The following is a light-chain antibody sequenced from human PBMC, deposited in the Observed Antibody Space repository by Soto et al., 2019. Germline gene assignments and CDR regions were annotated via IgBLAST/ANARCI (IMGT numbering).Light chain of an antibody. J-gene: IGKJ1*01. CDR2: GAS. V-gene: IGKV3-15*01. CDR3: QQYNDWPPTWT. Sequence: EIVMTQSPATLSVSPGERATISCRASQSVSSKLAWYQQKPGQAPRVLIYGASTRATGIPAWFSGSGSGTEFTLTISSLQSEDFAVYYCQQYNDWPPTWTFGQGTKV. CDR1: QSVSSK.